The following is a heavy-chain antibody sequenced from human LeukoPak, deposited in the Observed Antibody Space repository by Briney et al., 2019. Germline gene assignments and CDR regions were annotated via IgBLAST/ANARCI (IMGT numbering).Heavy chain of an antibody. CDR3: ARVSTSRDY. CDR1: GGSISSSSYY. Sequence: SETLSLTCTVSGGSISSSSYYWGWIRQPPGEGLEWIGSIYYSGSTYYNPSLKSRVTISVDTSKNQFSLKLSSVTAADTAVYYCARVSTSRDYWGQGTLVTVSS. V-gene: IGHV4-39*07. D-gene: IGHD2-2*01. CDR2: IYYSGST. J-gene: IGHJ4*02.